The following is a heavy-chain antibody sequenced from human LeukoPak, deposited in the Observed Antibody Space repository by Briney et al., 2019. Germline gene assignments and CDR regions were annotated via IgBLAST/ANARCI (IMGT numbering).Heavy chain of an antibody. CDR3: AKVAKYYYGSETYFFEH. D-gene: IGHD3-10*01. V-gene: IGHV3-48*04. CDR1: GFTFSSYS. Sequence: HPGGSLRLSCAASGFTFSSYSMNWVRQAPGKGLEWVSFISSSSNTIYYADSVKGRFTISRDNAKNSLYLQMNSLRVEDTAVYYCAKVAKYYYGSETYFFEHWGQGTPVTASS. CDR2: ISSSSNTI. J-gene: IGHJ4*02.